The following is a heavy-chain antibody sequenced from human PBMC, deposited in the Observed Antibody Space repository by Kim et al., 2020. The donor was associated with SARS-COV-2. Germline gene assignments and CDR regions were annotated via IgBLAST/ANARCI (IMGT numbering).Heavy chain of an antibody. Sequence: GESLKISCKGSGYTFTTYWIAWVRQMPGKGLEWMGIIYPGDSDTRYSPSFQGQVTVSADKSISTAYLQWSSLKASDTAMYYCARAPGRSATQSYWYFDLWGRGTLVTVSS. CDR1: GYTFTTYW. J-gene: IGHJ2*01. D-gene: IGHD1-26*01. V-gene: IGHV5-51*01. CDR2: IYPGDSDT. CDR3: ARAPGRSATQSYWYFDL.